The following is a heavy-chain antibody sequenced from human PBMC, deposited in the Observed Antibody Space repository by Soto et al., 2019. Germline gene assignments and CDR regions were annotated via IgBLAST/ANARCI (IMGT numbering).Heavy chain of an antibody. CDR2: INPNSGGT. Sequence: GASVKVSCKASGYTFTGYHMHWVRQAPGQGLEWMGWINPNSGGTNYAQKFQGRVTMTRDTSISTAYMELSRLRSDDTAVYYCARSPRTTLDYYYGMDVWGQGTTVTVSS. CDR1: GYTFTGYH. D-gene: IGHD4-17*01. J-gene: IGHJ6*02. CDR3: ARSPRTTLDYYYGMDV. V-gene: IGHV1-2*02.